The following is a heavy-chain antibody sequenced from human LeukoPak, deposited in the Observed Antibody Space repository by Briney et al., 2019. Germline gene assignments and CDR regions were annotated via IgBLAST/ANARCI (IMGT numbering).Heavy chain of an antibody. CDR3: ARDYYSYSRGPWAFDI. Sequence: PGGSLRLSCAASAFTFSSYWMSWVRQAPGNGLEWVANIDQDGSEKYYVESMKGRITISRVTAKNSLYLQMNSLRAEDTAVYYCARDYYSYSRGPWAFDIWGQGTMVTVSS. CDR1: AFTFSSYW. V-gene: IGHV3-7*03. D-gene: IGHD3-22*01. CDR2: IDQDGSEK. J-gene: IGHJ3*02.